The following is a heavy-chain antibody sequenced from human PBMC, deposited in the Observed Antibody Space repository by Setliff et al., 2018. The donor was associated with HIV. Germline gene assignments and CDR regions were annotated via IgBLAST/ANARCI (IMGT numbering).Heavy chain of an antibody. CDR1: GFTFSSYG. V-gene: IGHV3-33*01. D-gene: IGHD5-12*01. Sequence: GGSLRLSCAASGFTFSSYGMHWVRQAPGKGLEWVAVIWYDGSNKYYADSVKGRFTISRDNSKNTLYLQMNSLRAEDTAVYYCARDEDGYNHFDFWGQGTLVTVSS. CDR2: IWYDGSNK. CDR3: ARDEDGYNHFDF. J-gene: IGHJ4*02.